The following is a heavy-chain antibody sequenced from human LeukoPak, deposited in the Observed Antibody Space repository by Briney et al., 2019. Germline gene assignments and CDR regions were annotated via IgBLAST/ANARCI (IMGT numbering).Heavy chain of an antibody. J-gene: IGHJ4*02. CDR2: ISAYNGNT. CDR3: ARTQKPYDYVWGSYRDPYYFDY. D-gene: IGHD3-16*02. Sequence: ASVKVSCKASGYTFTSYGISWVRQAPGQGLEWMGWISAYNGNTNYAQKLQGRVTMTTDTSTSTAYMELRSLRSDDTAVYYCARTQKPYDYVWGSYRDPYYFDYWGQGTLVTVSS. CDR1: GYTFTSYG. V-gene: IGHV1-18*01.